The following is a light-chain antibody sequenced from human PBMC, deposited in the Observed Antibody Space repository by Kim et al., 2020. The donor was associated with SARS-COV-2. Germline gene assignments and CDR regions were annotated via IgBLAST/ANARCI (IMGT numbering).Light chain of an antibody. CDR1: SSDIGSYNS. J-gene: IGLJ1*01. CDR3: WSYARSGTYV. CDR2: EAS. V-gene: IGLV2-23*01. Sequence: GQSITGSCTGTSSDIGSYNSVSWYQQHPGRAPKLILYEASKRPSGVSNRFSGSTSGNTASLSISGLQPEDEADYYCWSYARSGTYVCGTGTKVTVL.